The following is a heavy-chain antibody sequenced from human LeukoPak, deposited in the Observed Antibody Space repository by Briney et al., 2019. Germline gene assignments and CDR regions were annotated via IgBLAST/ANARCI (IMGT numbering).Heavy chain of an antibody. V-gene: IGHV3-66*01. J-gene: IGHJ6*02. CDR2: IYSGGST. D-gene: IGHD6-19*01. CDR1: GFTLSSNY. Sequence: GGSLRLSCAASGFTLSSNYMSWVRQAPGKGLEWVSVIYSGGSTYYADSVKGRFTISRDNSKNTLYLQMNSLRAEDTAVYYCAKYSSGWIGYYGMDVWGQGTTVTVSS. CDR3: AKYSSGWIGYYGMDV.